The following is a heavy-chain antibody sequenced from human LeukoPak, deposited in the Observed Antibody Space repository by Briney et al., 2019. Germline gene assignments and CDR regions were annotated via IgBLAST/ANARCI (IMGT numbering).Heavy chain of an antibody. V-gene: IGHV1-69*05. CDR2: IIPIFGTA. D-gene: IGHD1-26*01. CDR3: ARDDLSGSYYGY. J-gene: IGHJ4*02. CDR1: GGTFSSYA. Sequence: ASVKVSCKASGGTFSSYAISCVRQAPGQGLEWMGGIIPIFGTANYAQKFQGRVTITTDESTSTAYMELSSLRSEDTAVYYCARDDLSGSYYGYWGQGTLVTVSS.